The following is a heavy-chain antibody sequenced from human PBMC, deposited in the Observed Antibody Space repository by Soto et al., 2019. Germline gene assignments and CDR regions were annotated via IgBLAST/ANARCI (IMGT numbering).Heavy chain of an antibody. D-gene: IGHD3-3*01. CDR1: GFSVNGNY. Sequence: PGGSLRLSCAASGFSVNGNYMGWFRRAPGKGLECVSLIYNGGDTYYAASVKGRFTISSDNSKNTLYLNMRTLRVEDTAVYICVGGDYDFRSGFYPFDYWGLGTLVTVSS. CDR3: VGGDYDFRSGFYPFDY. CDR2: IYNGGDT. V-gene: IGHV3-53*01. J-gene: IGHJ4*01.